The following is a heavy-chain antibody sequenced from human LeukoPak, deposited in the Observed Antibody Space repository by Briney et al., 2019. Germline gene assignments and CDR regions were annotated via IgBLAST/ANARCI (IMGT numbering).Heavy chain of an antibody. D-gene: IGHD6-13*01. V-gene: IGHV4-39*01. CDR2: IYYSGRT. CDR3: ARHMSTGYSSSYDY. CDR1: GGSISSSSYY. J-gene: IGHJ4*02. Sequence: PSETLSLTCTVSGGSISSSSYYWGWIRQPPGKGLEWIGSIYYSGRTYYNPSLKSRVTISVDTSKNQFSLKLSSVTAADTAVYYCARHMSTGYSSSYDYWGRGTLVTVSS.